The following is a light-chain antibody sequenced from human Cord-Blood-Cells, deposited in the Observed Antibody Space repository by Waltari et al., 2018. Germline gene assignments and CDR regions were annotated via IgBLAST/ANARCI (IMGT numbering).Light chain of an antibody. CDR2: DVS. Sequence: QSALTQPASVSGSPGQSITISCTGTSSDVGGYNYVSWYQQHPGKPPKLMIYDVSNRPSGVSNRFSGSKSCNTASLTISGLQAEDEADYYCSSYTSSSTYVFGTGTKVTVL. CDR1: SSDVGGYNY. J-gene: IGLJ1*01. CDR3: SSYTSSSTYV. V-gene: IGLV2-14*03.